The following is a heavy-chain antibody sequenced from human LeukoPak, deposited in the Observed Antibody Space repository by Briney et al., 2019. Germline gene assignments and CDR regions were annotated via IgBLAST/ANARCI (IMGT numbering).Heavy chain of an antibody. Sequence: SETLSLTCTVSGGSISSNSYYWGWIRQPPGKGLEWIGSIYYSASTYYNPSLKSRVTISVDTSKKQFSLKLSSVTAADTAVYYCAREVSRSDIVVVPAASLRTYYYYYMDVWGKGTTVTISS. J-gene: IGHJ6*03. CDR1: GGSISSNSYY. CDR3: AREVSRSDIVVVPAASLRTYYYYYMDV. V-gene: IGHV4-39*07. CDR2: IYYSAST. D-gene: IGHD2-2*01.